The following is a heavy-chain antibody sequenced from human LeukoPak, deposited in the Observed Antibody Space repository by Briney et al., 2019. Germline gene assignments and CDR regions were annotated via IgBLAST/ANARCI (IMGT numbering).Heavy chain of an antibody. D-gene: IGHD6-13*01. V-gene: IGHV4-39*07. J-gene: IGHJ5*02. CDR2: IYYSGST. Sequence: PSETLSLTCTVSGGSISSSSYYWGWIRQPPGKGLEWIGSIYYSGSTYYNPSLKSRVTISVDTSKNQFSLKLSSVTAADTAVYYCARQSMYSRVPNPWGQGTLVTVSS. CDR1: GGSISSSSYY. CDR3: ARQSMYSRVPNP.